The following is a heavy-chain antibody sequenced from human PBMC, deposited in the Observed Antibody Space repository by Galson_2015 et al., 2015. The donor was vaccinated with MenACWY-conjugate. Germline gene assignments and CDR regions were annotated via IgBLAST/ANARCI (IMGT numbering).Heavy chain of an antibody. CDR3: ARDFQQLGVDY. V-gene: IGHV3-66*02. D-gene: IGHD6-13*01. CDR2: IYSGGST. CDR1: GFTVSSNY. Sequence: SLRLSCAASGFTVSSNYMSWVRQAPGKGLEWVSVIYSGGSTYYADSVKGRFTISRDNSKNTLYLQMNSLRAEDTAVYYCARDFQQLGVDYWGQGTLVTVSS. J-gene: IGHJ4*02.